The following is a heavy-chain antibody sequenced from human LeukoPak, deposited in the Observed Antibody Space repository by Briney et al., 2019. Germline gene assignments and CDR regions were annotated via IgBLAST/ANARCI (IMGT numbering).Heavy chain of an antibody. CDR3: AELGITMIGGV. D-gene: IGHD3-10*02. J-gene: IGHJ6*04. V-gene: IGHV3-21*01. CDR1: GFTFSSYW. Sequence: GGSLRLSCAASGFTFSSYWMNWVRQAPGKGLEWVSSISTSSSYIYYADSVKGRFTISRDNAKNSLSLQMSSLRAEDTAVYYCAELGITMIGGVWGKGTTVTISS. CDR2: ISTSSSYI.